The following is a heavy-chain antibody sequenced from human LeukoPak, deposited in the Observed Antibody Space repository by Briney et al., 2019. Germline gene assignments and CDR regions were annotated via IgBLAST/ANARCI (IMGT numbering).Heavy chain of an antibody. J-gene: IGHJ4*02. CDR1: GFSLSTSGMC. Sequence: SGPTLVNPTQTLTLTCTFSGFSLSTSGMCVSWIRQPPGKALEWLARIDWDDDKYYSTSLKTRLTITKDTSKNQVVLTMTNMDPVDTATYYCAHQDYYYDSSTYSKIIDYWGQGTLVTVSS. CDR2: IDWDDDK. V-gene: IGHV2-70*12. D-gene: IGHD3-22*01. CDR3: AHQDYYYDSSTYSKIIDY.